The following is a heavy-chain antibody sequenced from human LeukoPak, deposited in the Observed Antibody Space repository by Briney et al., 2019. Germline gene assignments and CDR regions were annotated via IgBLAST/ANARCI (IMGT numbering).Heavy chain of an antibody. V-gene: IGHV3-11*01. CDR3: ARARSYYGMDV. CDR2: ISSSGSTI. J-gene: IGHJ6*02. Sequence: GGSERLPCAASGFTLSDYYMRWLRHARGKGLEWVSYISSSGSTIYYAGSVKGRFTISRDKDKNTLYLQMNNLRAEDTAVYYCARARSYYGMDVWGQGTTVTVSS. CDR1: GFTLSDYY.